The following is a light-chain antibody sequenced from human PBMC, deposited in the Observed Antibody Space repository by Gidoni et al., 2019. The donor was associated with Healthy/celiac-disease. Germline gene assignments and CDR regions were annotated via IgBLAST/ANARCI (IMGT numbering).Light chain of an antibody. V-gene: IGKV2-28*01. CDR1: QSLLHRNGYNY. Sequence: DIVMTQSPLSLPVTPGEPASISCRSSQSLLHRNGYNYLDWYLQKPGQSQQLLIYLGSNRASGVTERFSGSGSGTDFKMKIRRVEAEDVGVYYCMQALQTPVTFGQGTRLEIK. J-gene: IGKJ5*01. CDR2: LGS. CDR3: MQALQTPVT.